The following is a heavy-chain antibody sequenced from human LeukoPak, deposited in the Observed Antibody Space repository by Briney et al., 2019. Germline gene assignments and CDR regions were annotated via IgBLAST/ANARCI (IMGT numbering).Heavy chain of an antibody. CDR2: IIPIFGTA. D-gene: IGHD2-2*02. Sequence: SVKVSCKASGGTFSSYAISWVRQAPGQGLEWMGGIIPIFGTANYAQKFQGRVTITADESTSTAYMELSSLRSEDTAVYYCARAVPAAIRGNWFDPWGQEPWSPSPQ. CDR1: GGTFSSYA. V-gene: IGHV1-69*01. J-gene: IGHJ5*02. CDR3: ARAVPAAIRGNWFDP.